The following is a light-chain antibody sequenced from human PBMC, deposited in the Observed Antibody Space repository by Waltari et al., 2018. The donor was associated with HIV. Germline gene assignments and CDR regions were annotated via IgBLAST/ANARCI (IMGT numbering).Light chain of an antibody. Sequence: QSVLTQPPSASGTPGPRVPISCSGSSSNIGINAVSWYHHPPGTAPKLLIFTNNQRPSWVPDRFSASKSGTSASLAISALQSDDEADYYCAAWDGSLRGGVFGGGTKLTV. CDR2: TNN. CDR1: SSNIGINA. J-gene: IGLJ3*02. V-gene: IGLV1-47*01. CDR3: AAWDGSLRGGV.